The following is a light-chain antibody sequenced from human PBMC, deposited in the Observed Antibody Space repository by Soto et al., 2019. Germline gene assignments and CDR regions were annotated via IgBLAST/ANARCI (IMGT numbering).Light chain of an antibody. Sequence: EIVLTQSPGTLSLSPGETATLSCRASETVGNNYLAWYVQRPGQAPSLLIFGASKRAAGIPDRFSGSGSGTDFTLIITRLEPEDFAVYYCQQYGTSLVTFGGGTKVEIK. CDR1: ETVGNNY. CDR2: GAS. V-gene: IGKV3-20*01. J-gene: IGKJ4*01. CDR3: QQYGTSLVT.